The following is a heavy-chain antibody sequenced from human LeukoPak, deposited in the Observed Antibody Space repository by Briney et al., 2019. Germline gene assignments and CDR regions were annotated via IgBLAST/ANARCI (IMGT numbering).Heavy chain of an antibody. Sequence: GGSLRLSCAASGFTFSNYWMTWVRQAPGKGLEWVANIKQDGSEKYYVDSVKGRFTISRDNAQNSLYLQMNSLRTEDTAVYYCARLRWSRGSSRYYYMDVWGKGTTVTVAS. V-gene: IGHV3-7*01. J-gene: IGHJ6*03. CDR3: ARLRWSRGSSRYYYMDV. CDR2: IKQDGSEK. D-gene: IGHD6-6*01. CDR1: GFTFSNYW.